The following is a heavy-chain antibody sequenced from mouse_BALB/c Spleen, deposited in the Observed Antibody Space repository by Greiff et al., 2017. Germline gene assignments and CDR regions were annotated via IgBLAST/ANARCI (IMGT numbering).Heavy chain of an antibody. Sequence: VKVVESGPGLVAPSQSLSITCTVSGFSLTGYGVNWVRQPPGKGLEWLGMIWGDGSTDYNSALKSRLSISKDNSKSQVFLKMNSLQTDDTARYYCARDKVNSSGYYYYAMDYWGQGTSVTVSS. CDR2: IWGDGST. V-gene: IGHV2-6-7*01. D-gene: IGHD3-1*01. J-gene: IGHJ4*01. CDR1: GFSLTGYG. CDR3: ARDKVNSSGYYYYAMDY.